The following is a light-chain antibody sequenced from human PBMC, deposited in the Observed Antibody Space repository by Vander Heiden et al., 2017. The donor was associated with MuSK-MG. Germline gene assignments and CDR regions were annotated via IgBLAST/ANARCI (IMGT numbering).Light chain of an antibody. V-gene: IGKV3-15*01. Sequence: PATLAVSPGARATLSCRTRQTISTHVVWYQQQPSQAHRLLIDDASTRATGIPARCSGRGSGKEFTLSSSSLQSEDFAVYYCQQYNTWPDTFGQGIRLEI. CDR3: QQYNTWPDT. CDR2: DAS. CDR1: QTISTH. J-gene: IGKJ5*01.